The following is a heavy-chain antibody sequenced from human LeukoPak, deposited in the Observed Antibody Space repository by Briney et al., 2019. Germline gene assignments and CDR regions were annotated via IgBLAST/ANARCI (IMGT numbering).Heavy chain of an antibody. CDR1: GGSISSGGYY. V-gene: IGHV4-39*01. J-gene: IGHJ3*02. Sequence: PSETLSLTRTVSGGSISSGGYYWSWIRQHPGKGLEWIGSIYYSGRTYYNPSLKSRVTISADTSKNQFSLNLSSVTAADTAVYYCGGELKKVTRHAFEIWGQGTMVTVSS. D-gene: IGHD2-21*02. CDR3: GGELKKVTRHAFEI. CDR2: IYYSGRT.